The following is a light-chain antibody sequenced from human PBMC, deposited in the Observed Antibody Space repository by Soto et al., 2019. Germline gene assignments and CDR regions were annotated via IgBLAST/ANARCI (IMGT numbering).Light chain of an antibody. CDR3: QQSGSSPRT. CDR1: QRLSNSY. V-gene: IGKV3-20*01. J-gene: IGKJ1*01. CDR2: GAS. Sequence: EIVLTQSPGTLSLSPGERATLSCRASQRLSNSYLSWYQHKPGQAPRLLIYGASSRATGIPDRFSGSGSGTDFTLAITRLEPEDFAVYFCQQSGSSPRTFGQGTKVEVK.